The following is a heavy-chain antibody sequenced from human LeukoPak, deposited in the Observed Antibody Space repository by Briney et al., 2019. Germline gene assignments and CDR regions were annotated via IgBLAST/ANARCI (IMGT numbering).Heavy chain of an antibody. D-gene: IGHD2-8*01. J-gene: IGHJ5*02. V-gene: IGHV3-30-3*01. CDR1: GFTFSSYA. CDR3: ARDRVCTNGVCYPNNRFDP. Sequence: GRSLRLSCAASGFTFSSYAMHWVRQAPGKGLEWVAVISYDGSNKYYADSVKGRFTISRDNSKNTLYLQMNSLRAEDTAVYYCARDRVCTNGVCYPNNRFDPWGQGTLVTVSS. CDR2: ISYDGSNK.